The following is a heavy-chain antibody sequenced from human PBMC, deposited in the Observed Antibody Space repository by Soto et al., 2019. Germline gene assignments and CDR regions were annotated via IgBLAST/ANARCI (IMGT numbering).Heavy chain of an antibody. CDR3: ARELVLGLKSAFDM. Sequence: EVQLLEAGGGLVQPGGSLRLSCAASGLTFNNYWMSWVRQAPGKGLEWVANIKVDGREKYYGGSVKGRFTISRDNAKNSLYLHMNSLRDEDTAVYFCARELVLGLKSAFDMWGQGTLVTVSS. J-gene: IGHJ3*02. D-gene: IGHD2-15*01. CDR1: GLTFNNYW. CDR2: IKVDGREK. V-gene: IGHV3-7*04.